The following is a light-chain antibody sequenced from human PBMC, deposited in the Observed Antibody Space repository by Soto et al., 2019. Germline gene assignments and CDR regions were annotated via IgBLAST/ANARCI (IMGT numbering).Light chain of an antibody. V-gene: IGLV1-40*01. CDR3: QSFDNGLGAPYV. J-gene: IGLJ1*01. Sequence: QSVLTQPPSVSGAPGQRVTISCTGSSSNIGADYAVHWYRQLPGTAPKLLIYDTTNRPSGVPDRFSGSKSGTSASLAITGLQAEDEADYYCQSFDNGLGAPYVFGTGTKLTVL. CDR1: SSNIGADYA. CDR2: DTT.